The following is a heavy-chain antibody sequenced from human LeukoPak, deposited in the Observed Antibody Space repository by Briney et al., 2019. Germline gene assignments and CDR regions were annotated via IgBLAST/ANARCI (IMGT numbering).Heavy chain of an antibody. Sequence: GGSLRLSCAASGFTVSDNYMIWVRQAPGKGLEWVSVIYGGGSTYYADSVQGRFTISRDNSKNTLYLQMNSLRAEDTAVYYCARDFRTQLDGYSPPYHFDYWGQGALVTVSS. CDR2: IYGGGST. CDR1: GFTVSDNY. CDR3: ARDFRTQLDGYSPPYHFDY. V-gene: IGHV3-66*01. J-gene: IGHJ4*02. D-gene: IGHD5-24*01.